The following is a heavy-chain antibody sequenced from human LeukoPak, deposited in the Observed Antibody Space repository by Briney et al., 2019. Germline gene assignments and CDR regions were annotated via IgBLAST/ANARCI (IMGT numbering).Heavy chain of an antibody. J-gene: IGHJ6*02. V-gene: IGHV3-7*03. CDR2: IRHDGSDK. CDR1: GLTFNNHW. D-gene: IGHD6-13*01. CDR3: ARRITIAAAGWGYGMDV. Sequence: PGGSLRLSCAASGLTFNNHWMSWVRQAPGKGLECVANIRHDGSDKKYVYSVKGRFTISRDNAENLLFLQMNSLRAEDTAVYYCARRITIAAAGWGYGMDVWGQGTTVTVSS.